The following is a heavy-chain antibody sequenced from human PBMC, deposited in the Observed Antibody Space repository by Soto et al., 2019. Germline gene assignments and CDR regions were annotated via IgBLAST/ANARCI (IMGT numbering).Heavy chain of an antibody. CDR1: GYSFTSYW. D-gene: IGHD6-6*01. CDR3: AGQEYSSSHVYYYNGMDV. J-gene: IGHJ6*02. CDR2: IDPSDSYT. Sequence: PGESLKISCKGSGYSFTSYWIIWVRQMPGKGLEWMGRIDPSDSYTSYSPSFQGRVTISADKSISTAYLQWSSLKASDTAMYYCAGQEYSSSHVYYYNGMDVWGQGTTVTVS. V-gene: IGHV5-10-1*01.